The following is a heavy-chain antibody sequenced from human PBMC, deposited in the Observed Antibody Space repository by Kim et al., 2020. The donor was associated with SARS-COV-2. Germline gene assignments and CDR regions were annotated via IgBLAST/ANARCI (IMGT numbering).Heavy chain of an antibody. J-gene: IGHJ4*02. CDR3: ARDMMTTVVRPFDY. Sequence: ADSVKGRFTISRDNAKNSLYLKMNSLRAEDTAVYYCARDMMTTVVRPFDYWGQGTLVTVSS. V-gene: IGHV3-11*01. D-gene: IGHD4-17*01.